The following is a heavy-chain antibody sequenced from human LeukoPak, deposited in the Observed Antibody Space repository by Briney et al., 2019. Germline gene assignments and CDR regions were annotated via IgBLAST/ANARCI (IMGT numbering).Heavy chain of an antibody. Sequence: GGSLRLSCAHSGFTFSSHALSWVRQAPGKGLEWVSSLSGSGYNTYYADSVKGRFTISRDNSKNTVYLQKNSLRAEDTAVYYCAKDPYGTRYFDYWGQGTLVTVSS. V-gene: IGHV3-23*01. J-gene: IGHJ4*02. CDR2: LSGSGYNT. D-gene: IGHD2-2*01. CDR3: AKDPYGTRYFDY. CDR1: GFTFSSHA.